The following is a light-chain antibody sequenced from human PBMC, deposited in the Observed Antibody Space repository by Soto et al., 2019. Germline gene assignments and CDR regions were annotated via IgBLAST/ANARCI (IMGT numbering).Light chain of an antibody. CDR3: QEYGSSPPYT. J-gene: IGKJ2*01. V-gene: IGKV3-20*01. CDR2: GAS. CDR1: QSVSSSY. Sequence: EIGLTQSPGTLSLSPGERATLSCRASQSVSSSYLAWYQQKPGQAPRLPIYGASSRATGIPDRLSGSGSGTYFTLTISRLEPEDFAVYYCQEYGSSPPYTFGKGTKLEIK.